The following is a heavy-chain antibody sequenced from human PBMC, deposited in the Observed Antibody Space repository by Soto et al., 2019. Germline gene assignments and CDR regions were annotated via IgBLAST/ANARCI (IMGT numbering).Heavy chain of an antibody. Sequence: QLQLQESGPGLVKPSETLSLTCSVSGGSISSSSFYWGWIRQPPGKGLEWIGYIFHSGSTYYNPSLKSRVTISVDTSKNQFSLKLSSVTAADTAVYFCARHRTAVPGTDKWFDPWGQGTLVTVSS. J-gene: IGHJ5*02. D-gene: IGHD6-19*01. V-gene: IGHV4-39*01. CDR1: GGSISSSSFY. CDR3: ARHRTAVPGTDKWFDP. CDR2: IFHSGST.